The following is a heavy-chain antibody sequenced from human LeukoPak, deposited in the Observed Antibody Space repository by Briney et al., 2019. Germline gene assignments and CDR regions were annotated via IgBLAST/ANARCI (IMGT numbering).Heavy chain of an antibody. D-gene: IGHD2-2*01. CDR3: ARGRCSSTSCYVYNWFDP. CDR2: IYYTRST. V-gene: IGHV4-39*07. CDR1: GGSISSSSYY. J-gene: IGHJ5*02. Sequence: SETLSLTCTVSGGSISSSSYYWGWIRQPPGKGLEWIGSIYYTRSTYYNPSLKSRVTISVDTSKNQFSLKLSSVTAADTAVYYCARGRCSSTSCYVYNWFDPWGQGTLVTVSS.